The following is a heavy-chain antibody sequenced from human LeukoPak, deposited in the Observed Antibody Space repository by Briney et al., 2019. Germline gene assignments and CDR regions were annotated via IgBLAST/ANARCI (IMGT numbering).Heavy chain of an antibody. D-gene: IGHD3-22*01. CDR2: IYPGDSDT. CDR1: GYRFSGYW. J-gene: IGHJ4*02. V-gene: IGHV5-51*01. CDR3: ATGGYYYDSSGYYRPFDY. Sequence: GESLKISCKGSGYRFSGYWIGWVRQMPGKGLEWMGIIYPGDSDTRYSPSFQGQITISVDKSISTAYLQWSSLKASDTAMYYCATGGYYYDSSGYYRPFDYWGQGTLVTVSS.